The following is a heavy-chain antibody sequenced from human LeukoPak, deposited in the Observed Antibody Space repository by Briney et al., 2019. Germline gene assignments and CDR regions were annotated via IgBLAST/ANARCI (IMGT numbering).Heavy chain of an antibody. CDR3: AANSADYNTLGSSYKV. CDR2: IYTSGST. J-gene: IGHJ4*02. Sequence: NPSETLSLTCTVSGDSITGYYWGWIRQPAGKGLEWIGRIYTSGSTYYSPSLKSRVTISVDTSKNQFSLKLSSVTAADTAVFYCAANSADYNTLGSSYKVWGQGTLVTVSS. D-gene: IGHD3-10*01. CDR1: GDSITGYY. V-gene: IGHV4-4*07.